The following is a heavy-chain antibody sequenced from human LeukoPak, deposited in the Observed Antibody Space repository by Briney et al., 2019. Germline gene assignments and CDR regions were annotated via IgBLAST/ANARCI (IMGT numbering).Heavy chain of an antibody. J-gene: IGHJ4*02. D-gene: IGHD3-9*01. V-gene: IGHV1-18*01. CDR2: ISAYDGNA. CDR1: GYTFTSYG. CDR3: ARGGLRYFDWLEYYFDY. Sequence: VASVKVSCKASGYTFTSYGISWVRQAPGQGLEWMGWISAYDGNANYAEKFQGRVTMTTDTSTTTAYMELRSLRSDDTAVYYCARGGLRYFDWLEYYFDYWGQGTLVTVSS.